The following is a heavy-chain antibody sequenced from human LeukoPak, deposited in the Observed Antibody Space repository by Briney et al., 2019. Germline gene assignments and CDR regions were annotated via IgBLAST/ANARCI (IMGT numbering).Heavy chain of an antibody. CDR2: IYYSGGT. V-gene: IGHV4-59*01. CDR1: GGSFSGYY. D-gene: IGHD2-2*01. J-gene: IGHJ4*02. CDR3: ARVTHSTSFVRFDY. Sequence: SETLSLTCSVSGGSFSGYYWSWIRQPPGKGLEWIGYIYYSGGTNYNPSLESRVTISVDTSKNQFSLKLSSVTAADTALYYCARVTHSTSFVRFDYWGRGTLVSVSS.